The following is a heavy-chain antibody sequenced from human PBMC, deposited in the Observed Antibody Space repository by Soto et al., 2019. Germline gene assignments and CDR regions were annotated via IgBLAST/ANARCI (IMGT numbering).Heavy chain of an antibody. Sequence: SETLSLTCAVYGGSFSGYYWSWIRQPPGKGLEWIGEINHSGSTNYNPSLKSRVTISVDTSKNQFSLKLSSVTAADTAVYYCARDDYGDYYYGMDGWGQGTTVTVSS. CDR1: GGSFSGYY. V-gene: IGHV4-34*01. J-gene: IGHJ6*02. D-gene: IGHD4-17*01. CDR2: INHSGST. CDR3: ARDDYGDYYYGMDG.